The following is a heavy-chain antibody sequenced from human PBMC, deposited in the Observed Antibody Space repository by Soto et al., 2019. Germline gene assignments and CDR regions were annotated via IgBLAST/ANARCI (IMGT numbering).Heavy chain of an antibody. CDR1: GGSISSYY. V-gene: IGHV4-59*01. Sequence: PSETLSLTCTVSGGSISSYYWSWIRQPPGKGLEWIGYIYYSGSTNYNPSLKSRVTISVDTSKNQFSLKLSSVTAADTAVYYCARDTLYGSGEDYYYMDVWGKGTTVTVSS. CDR3: ARDTLYGSGEDYYYMDV. CDR2: IYYSGST. J-gene: IGHJ6*03. D-gene: IGHD3-10*01.